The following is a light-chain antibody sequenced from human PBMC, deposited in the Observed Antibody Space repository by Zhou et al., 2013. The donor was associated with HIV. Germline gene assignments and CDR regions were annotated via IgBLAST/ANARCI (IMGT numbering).Light chain of an antibody. CDR3: QQYNKWPLT. V-gene: IGKV3-20*01. CDR2: GAS. CDR1: QSVSSSY. J-gene: IGKJ4*01. Sequence: EIVLTQSPGTLSLSPGERATLSCRASQSVSSSYFAWYHQKPGQAPRLLIYGASSRATGIPDRFSGSGSGTDFTLTISSFQSEDFAVYSCQQYNKWPLTFGGGTKVEIK.